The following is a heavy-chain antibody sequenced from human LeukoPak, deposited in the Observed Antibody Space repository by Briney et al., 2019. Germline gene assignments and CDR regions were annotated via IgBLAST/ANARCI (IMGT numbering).Heavy chain of an antibody. D-gene: IGHD3-10*01. Sequence: PGGSLRLSCAASGFTFSSYAMSWVRQAPGKGLEWVSAISGSGGSTYYADSVKGLFTISRDNSKTTLYPQMNSRRAEDTDVYYCAKDKGLWFGELDPIYYYGMDVWGQGTTVTVSS. J-gene: IGHJ6*02. V-gene: IGHV3-23*01. CDR1: GFTFSSYA. CDR2: ISGSGGST. CDR3: AKDKGLWFGELDPIYYYGMDV.